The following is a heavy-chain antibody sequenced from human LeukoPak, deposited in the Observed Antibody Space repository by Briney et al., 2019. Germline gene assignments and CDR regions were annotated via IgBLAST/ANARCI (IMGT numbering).Heavy chain of an antibody. V-gene: IGHV3-7*01. D-gene: IGHD6-6*01. CDR2: IKEDGTEK. Sequence: GGSLRLSCAASGFTFNSYWMNWVRQAPGKGLEWVASIKEDGTEKYYVDSVKGQFTISRDNAKNSLYLQMNSLRAEDTALYYCARRPHIAARLGGAFDIWGQGTMVTVSS. CDR1: GFTFNSYW. J-gene: IGHJ3*02. CDR3: ARRPHIAARLGGAFDI.